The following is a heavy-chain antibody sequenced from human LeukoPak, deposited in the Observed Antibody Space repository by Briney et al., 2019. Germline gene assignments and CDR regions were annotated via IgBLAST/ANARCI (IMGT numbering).Heavy chain of an antibody. CDR2: IYYSGST. Sequence: SETLSLTCTVSGGSISSYYWSWIRQPPGKGLEWIGYIYYSGSTNYNPSLKSRVTISVDTSKNQFSLKLSSVTAADTAVYYCARVGYYDSSGFGWFDPWGRGTLVTVSS. J-gene: IGHJ5*02. CDR3: ARVGYYDSSGFGWFDP. V-gene: IGHV4-59*08. D-gene: IGHD3-22*01. CDR1: GGSISSYY.